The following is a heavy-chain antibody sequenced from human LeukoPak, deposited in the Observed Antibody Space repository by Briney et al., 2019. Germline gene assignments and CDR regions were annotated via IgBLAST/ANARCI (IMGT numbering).Heavy chain of an antibody. Sequence: ASVKVSCKASGYTFTGYYMHWVRQAPGQGLEWMGWISAYNGNTNYAQKLQGRVTMTTDTSTSTAYMELRSLRSDDTAVYYCARVDTHGRTQAFDYWGQGTLVTVSS. CDR3: ARVDTHGRTQAFDY. CDR2: ISAYNGNT. D-gene: IGHD1-1*01. V-gene: IGHV1-18*04. J-gene: IGHJ4*02. CDR1: GYTFTGYY.